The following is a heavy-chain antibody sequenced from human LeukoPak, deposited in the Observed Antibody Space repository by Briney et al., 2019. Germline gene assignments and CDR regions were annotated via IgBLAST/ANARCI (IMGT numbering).Heavy chain of an antibody. CDR3: TRHSTTAMVEDAFDI. CDR2: IRSKANSYAT. Sequence: PGGSLRLSCAASGFTFSGSAMQWVRQASGKGLEWVGRIRSKANSYATAYAASVKGRFTISRDDSKNTAYLQMNSLKTDDTAVYYCTRHSTTAMVEDAFDIWGQGTMVTVSS. D-gene: IGHD5-18*01. J-gene: IGHJ3*02. V-gene: IGHV3-73*01. CDR1: GFTFSGSA.